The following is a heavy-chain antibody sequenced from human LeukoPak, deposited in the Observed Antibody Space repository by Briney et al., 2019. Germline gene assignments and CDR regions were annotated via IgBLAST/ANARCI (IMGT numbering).Heavy chain of an antibody. CDR3: ARAVITMVRGVTPNAFDI. Sequence: SETLSLTCTVSGGSISPSYWSWIRQPPGKGLEWIGYIYYTGSTNYNPSLKSRVTISVDTSKNQFSLKLSSVTAADTAVYYCARAVITMVRGVTPNAFDIWGQGTMVTVSS. CDR1: GGSISPSY. D-gene: IGHD3-10*01. CDR2: IYYTGST. V-gene: IGHV4-59*12. J-gene: IGHJ3*02.